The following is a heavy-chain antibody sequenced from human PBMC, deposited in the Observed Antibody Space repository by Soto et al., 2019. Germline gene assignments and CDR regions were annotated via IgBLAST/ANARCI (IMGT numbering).Heavy chain of an antibody. CDR3: ARNYVYHGSGPDLDY. CDR1: GFTFGDNY. Sequence: GGSLRLSCAASGFTFGDNYMSWIRQAPGKGLEWVAFISDSGYTKYYADVLGGRFTISRDNSKNSLYLQMNSLTVEDTAAYYCARNYVYHGSGPDLDYWHQETLLTVSS. J-gene: IGHJ4*02. V-gene: IGHV3-11*01. D-gene: IGHD3-10*01. CDR2: ISDSGYTK.